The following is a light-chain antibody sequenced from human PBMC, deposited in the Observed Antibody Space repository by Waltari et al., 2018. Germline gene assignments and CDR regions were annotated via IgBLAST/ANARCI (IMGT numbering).Light chain of an antibody. Sequence: QSALTQPASVSGSPGQSITISCTGTSSDVDNYNFVSWDQQHPGKAPKLMIYGVSKRPSGVSDRFSGSKSGNTASLTISGLQAEDEADYYCSSYTNIITYVFGTGTKVTVL. V-gene: IGLV2-14*01. CDR3: SSYTNIITYV. J-gene: IGLJ1*01. CDR2: GVS. CDR1: SSDVDNYNF.